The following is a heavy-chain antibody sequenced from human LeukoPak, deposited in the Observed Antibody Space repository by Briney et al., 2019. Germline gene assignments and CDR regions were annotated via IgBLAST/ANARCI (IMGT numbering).Heavy chain of an antibody. CDR2: INHSGST. Sequence: SETLSLTCAVYGGSFSGYYWSWIRQPPGKGLEWIGEINHSGSTNYNPSLKSRVTISVDTSKNQFSLKLSSVTAADTAVYYCARGDGLYYYGSGSTNFDYWGQGTLVTVSS. CDR1: GGSFSGYY. J-gene: IGHJ4*02. CDR3: ARGDGLYYYGSGSTNFDY. D-gene: IGHD3-10*01. V-gene: IGHV4-34*01.